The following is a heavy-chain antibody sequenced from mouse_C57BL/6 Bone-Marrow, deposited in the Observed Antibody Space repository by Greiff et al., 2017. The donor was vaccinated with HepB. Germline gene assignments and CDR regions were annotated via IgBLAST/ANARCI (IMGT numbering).Heavy chain of an antibody. D-gene: IGHD1-1*01. Sequence: EVQLQQSVAELVRPGASVKLSCTASGFNIKNTYMHWVKQRPEQGLEWIGRIDPANGNTKYAPKFQGKATITADTSSNTAYLQLRSLTSEDTAIYYCARLRALFITTVGPYFDVWGTGTTVTVSS. CDR2: IDPANGNT. CDR3: ARLRALFITTVGPYFDV. CDR1: GFNIKNTY. J-gene: IGHJ1*03. V-gene: IGHV14-3*01.